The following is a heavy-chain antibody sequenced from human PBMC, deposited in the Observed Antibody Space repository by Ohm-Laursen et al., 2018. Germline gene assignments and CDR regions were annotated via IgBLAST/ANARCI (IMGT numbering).Heavy chain of an antibody. J-gene: IGHJ3*02. D-gene: IGHD3-22*01. Sequence: SLRLSCSASGFTFGDFAVSWFRQAPGKGLEWVSAISGSGGSTYYADSVKGRFTISRDNSKNTLYLQMDSLRAEDTAVYYCAKDGSGYFLLNQAMGAFDIWGQGTMVTVSS. CDR1: GFTFGDFA. CDR2: ISGSGGST. V-gene: IGHV3-23*01. CDR3: AKDGSGYFLLNQAMGAFDI.